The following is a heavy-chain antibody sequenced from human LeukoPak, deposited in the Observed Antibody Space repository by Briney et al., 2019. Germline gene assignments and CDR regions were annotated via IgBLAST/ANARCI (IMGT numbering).Heavy chain of an antibody. CDR2: ISGSGGST. CDR3: AKIFWSGYYRGGYFDY. Sequence: PGGSLRLSCAASGFTFSSYWMSWVRQAPGKGLEWVSAISGSGGSTYYADSVKGRFTISRDNSKNTLYLQMNSLRAEDTAVYYCAKIFWSGYYRGGYFDYWGQGTLVTVSS. J-gene: IGHJ4*02. D-gene: IGHD3-3*01. V-gene: IGHV3-23*01. CDR1: GFTFSSYW.